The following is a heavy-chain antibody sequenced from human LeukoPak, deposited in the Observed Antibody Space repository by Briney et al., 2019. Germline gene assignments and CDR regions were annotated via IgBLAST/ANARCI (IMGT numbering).Heavy chain of an antibody. CDR3: ARGRIAAAGFDY. Sequence: GGSLRLSCAASGFTFSSYSMNWVRQAPGKGLEWVSSISSSSSYIHYADSVKGRFTISRDYAKNSLYLQMNSLRAEDTAVYYCARGRIAAAGFDYWGQGTLVTVSS. J-gene: IGHJ4*02. V-gene: IGHV3-21*01. CDR2: ISSSSSYI. CDR1: GFTFSSYS. D-gene: IGHD6-13*01.